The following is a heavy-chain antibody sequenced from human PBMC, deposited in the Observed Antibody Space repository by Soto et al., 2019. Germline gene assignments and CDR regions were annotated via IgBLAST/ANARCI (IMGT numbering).Heavy chain of an antibody. V-gene: IGHV4-59*01. D-gene: IGHD4-17*01. CDR3: ARERGVTTNDAFDV. CDR1: GGSIGYYY. Sequence: SETLSLTCTVSGGSIGYYYWTWIRQPPGKGLEWIGFIYYSGSTNYNPSLKSRVTMSVDTSKNRFSLKLTSVTAADTAVYYCARERGVTTNDAFDVWGRGSLVTVSS. CDR2: IYYSGST. J-gene: IGHJ3*01.